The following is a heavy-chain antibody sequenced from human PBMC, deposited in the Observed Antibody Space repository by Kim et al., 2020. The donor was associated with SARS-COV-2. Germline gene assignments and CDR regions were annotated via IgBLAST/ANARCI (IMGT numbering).Heavy chain of an antibody. J-gene: IGHJ6*02. CDR3: ARDRAMATIYYYYGMDV. CDR1: GYTFTSYY. D-gene: IGHD5-12*01. Sequence: ASVKVSCKASGYTFTSYYMHWVRQAPGQGLEWMGIINPSGGSTSYAQKFQGRVTMTRDTSTSTVYMELSSLRSEDTAVYYCARDRAMATIYYYYGMDVWGQGTTVTVSS. V-gene: IGHV1-46*01. CDR2: INPSGGST.